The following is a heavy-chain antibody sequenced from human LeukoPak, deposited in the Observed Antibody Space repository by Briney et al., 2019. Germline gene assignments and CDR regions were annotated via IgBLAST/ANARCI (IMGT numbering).Heavy chain of an antibody. D-gene: IGHD5-12*01. Sequence: ASVKVSCKASGYTFTSYGISWVRQAPGQGLEWMGWISAYNGNTNYAQKLQGKVTMTTDTSTSTDYMELRSLRSDDTAVYYCSRDRHTTYSGYDPLDYWGGGTLVSVS. CDR1: GYTFTSYG. V-gene: IGHV1-18*01. J-gene: IGHJ4*02. CDR2: ISAYNGNT. CDR3: SRDRHTTYSGYDPLDY.